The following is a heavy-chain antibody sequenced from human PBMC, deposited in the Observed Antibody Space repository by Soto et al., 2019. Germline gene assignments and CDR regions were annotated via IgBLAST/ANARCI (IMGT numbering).Heavy chain of an antibody. CDR1: GYTFPSYD. CDR2: MNPNSGNT. CDR3: AREKTSYGMDV. J-gene: IGHJ6*02. V-gene: IGHV1-8*01. Sequence: VQLGQSGAKVKKPGAPVKFSCKASGYTFPSYDINGWRQATGQGLEWMGWMNPNSGNTGYAQKFQGRVTMTRNTSISTAYMELSSLRSEDTAVYYCAREKTSYGMDVWGQGTTVTVSS.